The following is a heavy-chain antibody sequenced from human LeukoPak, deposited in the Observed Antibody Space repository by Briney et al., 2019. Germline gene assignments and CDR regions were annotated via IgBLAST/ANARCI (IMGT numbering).Heavy chain of an antibody. D-gene: IGHD1-14*01. CDR3: ASQPGRGRVAY. J-gene: IGHJ4*02. CDR2: IYYSGST. CDR1: GGSISSSSYY. V-gene: IGHV4-39*01. Sequence: SQTLSLTCTVSGGSISSSSYYWGWIRQPQGKGPEWIGSIYYSGSTYYNPSLKSRVTISVDTSKNQFSLKLSSVTAADTAVYYCASQPGRGRVAYWGQGTLVTVSS.